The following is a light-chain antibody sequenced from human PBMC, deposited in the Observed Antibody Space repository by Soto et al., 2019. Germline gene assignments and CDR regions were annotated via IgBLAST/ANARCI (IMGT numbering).Light chain of an antibody. J-gene: IGKJ4*01. Sequence: EIVLTQSPVTLSLSPGERATRSCMASQSVSTYLAWYQQKPGRAPRLLIYDASSRATGIPARFSGSGSGTDFTLTISSLEPEDFAVYYCQQRSNWPSTFGGGTKVEIK. CDR2: DAS. CDR1: QSVSTY. V-gene: IGKV3-11*01. CDR3: QQRSNWPST.